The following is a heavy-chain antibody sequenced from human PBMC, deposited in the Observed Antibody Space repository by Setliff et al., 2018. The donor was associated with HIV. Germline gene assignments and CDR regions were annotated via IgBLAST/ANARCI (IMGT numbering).Heavy chain of an antibody. CDR2: IYTSGNTNYNPST. CDR3: TRQSPVAGSGAFAI. CDR1: GDSISSGGYY. D-gene: IGHD6-19*01. Sequence: PSETLSLTCTVSGDSISSGGYYWSWIRQPAGQGLEWIGRIYTSGNTNYNPSTNYNPSLKSRIAISLETSRNQFSLRVTSVTATDTAVYYCTRQSPVAGSGAFAIWGQGTMVTVS. J-gene: IGHJ3*02. V-gene: IGHV4-61*02.